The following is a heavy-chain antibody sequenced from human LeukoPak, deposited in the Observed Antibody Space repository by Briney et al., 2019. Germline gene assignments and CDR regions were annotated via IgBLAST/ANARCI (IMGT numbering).Heavy chain of an antibody. J-gene: IGHJ5*02. Sequence: GASVEVSCKASGYTFSTYGITWVREAPGQGPEWLGWISGSTGSTHYTQAVQGRVTMTTDTSTATAYMELRSLRSDDTAIYYCARVGRDCSDINCYWADWFDPWGRGTLVIVSS. CDR2: ISGSTGST. V-gene: IGHV1-18*01. CDR1: GYTFSTYG. CDR3: ARVGRDCSDINCYWADWFDP. D-gene: IGHD2-2*01.